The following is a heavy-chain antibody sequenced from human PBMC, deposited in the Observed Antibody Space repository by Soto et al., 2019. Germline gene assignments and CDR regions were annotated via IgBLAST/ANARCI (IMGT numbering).Heavy chain of an antibody. J-gene: IGHJ6*02. V-gene: IGHV3-33*01. Sequence: QPGGSLRLSCAASGFTFSSYGMHWVRQAPGKGLEWVAVIWYDGSNKYYADSVKGRSTISRDNSKNTLYLQMNSLRAEDTAVYYCARDYQPDYYYYYGMDVWGQGTTVTAP. CDR3: ARDYQPDYYYYYGMDV. D-gene: IGHD3-16*02. CDR1: GFTFSSYG. CDR2: IWYDGSNK.